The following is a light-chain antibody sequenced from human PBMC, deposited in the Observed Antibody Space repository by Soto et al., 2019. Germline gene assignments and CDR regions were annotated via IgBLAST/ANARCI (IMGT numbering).Light chain of an antibody. CDR1: SSDVGGYNY. CDR2: EVS. J-gene: IGLJ3*02. CDR3: SSYTSSSTLDWV. Sequence: QSALTQPASVSGSPGQSITISCTGTSSDVGGYNYVSWYQQHPGKAPKLMIYEVSNRPSGVSNRFSGSKSVNTASLTISGLQAEDGADYYCSSYTSSSTLDWVFGGGTKLTVL. V-gene: IGLV2-14*01.